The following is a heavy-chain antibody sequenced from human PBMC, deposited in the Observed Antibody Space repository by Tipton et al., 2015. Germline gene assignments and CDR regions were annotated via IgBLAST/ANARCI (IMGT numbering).Heavy chain of an antibody. CDR1: SDSINKYY. D-gene: IGHD4-23*01. CDR3: ARARGRHGGLFDS. CDR2: IQYSGGT. V-gene: IGHV4-59*01. J-gene: IGHJ4*02. Sequence: LRLSCTVSSDSINKYYWSWIRQPPGKELQWIGYIQYSGGTNYNPSLESRVSMSVDTSKTQFSLEMRSVTATDTAVYYCARARGRHGGLFDSWGQRTLVTVSS.